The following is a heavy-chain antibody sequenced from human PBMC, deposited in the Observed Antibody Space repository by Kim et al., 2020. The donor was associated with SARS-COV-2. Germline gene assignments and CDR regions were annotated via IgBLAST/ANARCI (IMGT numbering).Heavy chain of an antibody. CDR3: ARDLSGGWTFDI. D-gene: IGHD2-15*01. Sequence: ASVKVSCKASGYTFTSNHMHWVRQAPGHGLEWVGMITPSEGYTKYGREFQGRVTLTRDTSTTTVYMDLITLTSEDTAVYYCARDLSGGWTFDIWGQGTMVTVYS. CDR2: ITPSEGYT. J-gene: IGHJ3*02. CDR1: GYTFTSNH. V-gene: IGHV1-46*01.